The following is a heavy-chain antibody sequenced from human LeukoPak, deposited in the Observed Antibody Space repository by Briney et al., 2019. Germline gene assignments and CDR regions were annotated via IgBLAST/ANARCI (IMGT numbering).Heavy chain of an antibody. V-gene: IGHV4-4*07. CDR3: ARDTRSGWYEPSSYGMDV. D-gene: IGHD6-19*01. Sequence: SETLSLTCDVSGASISGYWWSWIRQPAGKGLEWIGRMYTDGDTNYNPALKSRVTVSVDTSKNQFSLKLSSVTAADTAVYYCARDTRSGWYEPSSYGMDVWGQGTTVTVSS. CDR1: GASISGYW. CDR2: MYTDGDT. J-gene: IGHJ6*02.